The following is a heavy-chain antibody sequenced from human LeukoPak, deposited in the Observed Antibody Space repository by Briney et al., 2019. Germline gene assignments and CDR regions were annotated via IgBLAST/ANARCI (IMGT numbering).Heavy chain of an antibody. D-gene: IGHD3-22*01. CDR3: ARDYDDSSGYLDY. CDR1: GFTVSSNY. V-gene: IGHV3-66*01. Sequence: GGSLRLTCAASGFTVSSNYMSWVRQAPGKGLEWVSVIYSGGSTYYADSVKGRFTISRDNSKNTLYLQMNSLRAEDTAVYYCARDYDDSSGYLDYWGQGTLVTVSS. CDR2: IYSGGST. J-gene: IGHJ4*02.